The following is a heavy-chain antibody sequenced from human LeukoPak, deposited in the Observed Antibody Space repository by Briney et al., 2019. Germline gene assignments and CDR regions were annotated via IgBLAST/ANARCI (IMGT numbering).Heavy chain of an antibody. V-gene: IGHV3-23*01. Sequence: GGSLRLSCAASGFTLSRYAMGWARQAPGKGLEWVSDVSGSSDSAYYADPVKGRFTISRDNSKSTLYLQMNSLRADDTAIYYCAKVSGNTYYYFDYWGQGSLFTVSS. D-gene: IGHD1-26*01. CDR2: VSGSSDSA. CDR3: AKVSGNTYYYFDY. J-gene: IGHJ4*02. CDR1: GFTLSRYA.